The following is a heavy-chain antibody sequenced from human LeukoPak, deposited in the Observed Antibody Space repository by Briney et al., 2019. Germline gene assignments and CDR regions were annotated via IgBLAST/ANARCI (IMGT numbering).Heavy chain of an antibody. J-gene: IGHJ4*02. CDR3: ARGLLLNTAMDN. Sequence: SETLSLTCTVSGYSISSGYFWGWIRPPPGKGLEWIGTIYNSGSTYYNASLESRVTISVDTSKNQFSLKLSSVTAADTAVYYCARGLLLNTAMDNWGQGTLVTVSS. D-gene: IGHD5-18*01. V-gene: IGHV4-38-2*02. CDR1: GYSISSGYF. CDR2: IYNSGST.